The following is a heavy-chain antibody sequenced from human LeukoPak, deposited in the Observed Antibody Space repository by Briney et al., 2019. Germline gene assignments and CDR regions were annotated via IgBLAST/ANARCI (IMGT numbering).Heavy chain of an antibody. J-gene: IGHJ4*02. Sequence: PGGSLTLSCEASGFTFSNYAMAWVRQAPGPGLEWVSRVSTRDDSTYYADSVKGRFTISRDNSKSTLYLQMNSLRAEDTAVYYCVRDWAYEPDYWGQGTLVTVSS. CDR3: VRDWAYEPDY. D-gene: IGHD2-21*01. CDR2: VSTRDDST. CDR1: GFTFSNYA. V-gene: IGHV3-23*01.